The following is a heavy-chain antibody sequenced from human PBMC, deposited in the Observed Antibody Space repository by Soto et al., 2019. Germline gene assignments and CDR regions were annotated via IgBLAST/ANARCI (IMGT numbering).Heavy chain of an antibody. J-gene: IGHJ4*02. D-gene: IGHD2-2*01. V-gene: IGHV4-61*08. Sequence: LVTLSLTCTVSGGYISSRGYYWIWIQQHPGMGLEWIGYISYSGSTNYNTSLKSRVAISVDTSKNQFSLKLTSVTAADTAVYYCARLDVVATWVEIWGQGTQVTVSS. CDR1: GGYISSRGYY. CDR3: ARLDVVATWVEI. CDR2: ISYSGST.